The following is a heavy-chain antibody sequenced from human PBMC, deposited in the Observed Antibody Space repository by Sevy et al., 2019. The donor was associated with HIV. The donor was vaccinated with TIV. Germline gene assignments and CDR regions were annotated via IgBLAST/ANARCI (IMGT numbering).Heavy chain of an antibody. V-gene: IGHV3-30-3*01. J-gene: IGHJ6*02. CDR1: GFTFSSYA. CDR2: ISYDGSNK. D-gene: IGHD2-15*01. Sequence: GGSLRLSCAASGFTFSSYAMHWVRQAPGKGLEWVAVISYDGSNKYYADSVKGRFTISRDNSKNTLHLQMNSLRAEDTAVYYCARVLGYCSGGSCYSVKSYYYYGMDVWGQGTTVTVSS. CDR3: ARVLGYCSGGSCYSVKSYYYYGMDV.